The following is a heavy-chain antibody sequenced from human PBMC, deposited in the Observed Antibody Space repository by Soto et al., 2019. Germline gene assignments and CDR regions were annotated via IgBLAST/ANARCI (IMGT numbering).Heavy chain of an antibody. CDR3: ASLVGWDPSSTDSWFDP. V-gene: IGHV1-69*12. CDR1: GGTFSSYA. D-gene: IGHD1-26*01. Sequence: QVQLVQSGAEVKKPGSSVKVSCTASGGTFSSYAISWVRQAPGQGLEWMGGIIPIFGTANYAQKFQGRVTITADEPTSTDYRELSSLRSEDTAVYYCASLVGWDPSSTDSWFDPWGQGTLVTVSS. J-gene: IGHJ5*02. CDR2: IIPIFGTA.